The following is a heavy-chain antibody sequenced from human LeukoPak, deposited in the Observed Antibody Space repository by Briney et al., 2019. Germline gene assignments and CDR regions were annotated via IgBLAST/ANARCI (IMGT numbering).Heavy chain of an antibody. Sequence: ASVTVSCKASGYTFTGSYVHWVRQAPGQGLEWMGWINPNSGGTYYAQKFQGRVTMTRDTSISTAYMELSGLRSDDTAVYYCARHTQDVWGQGTTVTVSS. CDR1: GYTFTGSY. CDR3: ARHTQDV. V-gene: IGHV1-2*02. CDR2: INPNSGGT. J-gene: IGHJ6*02. D-gene: IGHD2-2*02.